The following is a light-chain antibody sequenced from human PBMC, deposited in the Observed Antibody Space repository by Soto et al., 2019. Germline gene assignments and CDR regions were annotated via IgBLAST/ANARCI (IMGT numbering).Light chain of an antibody. Sequence: EIVLTQSPGTLSLSPGERATLSCRASQRVSSSYLAWYQQKPGQAPRLLIYGTSSRATGIPDRFSGSGSGTDFTLTISRLEPEDFAVYYCQQYGSPPTFGQGTRLEIK. CDR1: QRVSSSY. CDR2: GTS. J-gene: IGKJ5*01. V-gene: IGKV3-20*01. CDR3: QQYGSPPT.